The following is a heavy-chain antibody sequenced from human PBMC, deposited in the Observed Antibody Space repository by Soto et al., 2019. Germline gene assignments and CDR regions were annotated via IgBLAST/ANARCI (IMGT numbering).Heavy chain of an antibody. CDR2: IIPIFGTA. Sequence: QVQLVQSGAEVKKPGSSVKVSCKAPGGTFSSYAISWVRQAPGQGLEWMGGIIPIFGTAKYAQKFQGRVTITADESTSTGYMELSSLRSEDTAVYYCARSQGGSSFLDIYYYYDYGMDVWGQGTTVTVSS. D-gene: IGHD2-15*01. CDR3: ARSQGGSSFLDIYYYYDYGMDV. CDR1: GGTFSSYA. J-gene: IGHJ6*02. V-gene: IGHV1-69*01.